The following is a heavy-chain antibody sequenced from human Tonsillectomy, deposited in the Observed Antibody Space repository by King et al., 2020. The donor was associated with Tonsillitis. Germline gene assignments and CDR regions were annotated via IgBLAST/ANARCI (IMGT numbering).Heavy chain of an antibody. CDR1: GFTFGDYA. CDR3: ARDGDTATEYFYYYGMDV. CDR2: IGNKAYGVTT. V-gene: IGHV3-49*03. D-gene: IGHD5-18*01. J-gene: IGHJ6*02. Sequence: VQLVESGGGLVQPGRSLRLSCTASGFTFGDYAMSWLRQAPGKGLEWVGFIGNKAYGVTTEYAASVKGRFNISRDESKSIAYLQMNILKIEDTAVYYCARDGDTATEYFYYYGMDVWGQGTTVTVSS.